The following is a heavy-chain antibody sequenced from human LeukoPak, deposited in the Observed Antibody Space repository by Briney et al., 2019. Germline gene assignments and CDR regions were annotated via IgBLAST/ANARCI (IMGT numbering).Heavy chain of an antibody. CDR3: ARGRIRYSSLGAFDY. CDR1: GGSFSGYY. D-gene: IGHD6-13*01. V-gene: IGHV4-34*01. Sequence: TSETLSLTCAVYGGSFSGYYWSWIRQPPGKGLEWIGEINHSGSTNYNPSLKSRVTISVDTSKNQFSLKLSSVTAADTAVYYCARGRIRYSSLGAFDYWGQGTLVTVSS. CDR2: INHSGST. J-gene: IGHJ4*02.